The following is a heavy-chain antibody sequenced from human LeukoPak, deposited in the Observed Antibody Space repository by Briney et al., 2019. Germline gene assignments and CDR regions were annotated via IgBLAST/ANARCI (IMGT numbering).Heavy chain of an antibody. CDR3: ARDLLDGIRD. D-gene: IGHD5-24*01. V-gene: IGHV4-39*07. CDR1: GDSISSTSYY. CDR2: FYYST. Sequence: SETLSLTCTVSGDSISSTSYYWGWIRQPPGKGLEWIGSFYYSTYYNPSLKSRVTISVDTSKNQFSLKLSSVTAADTAVYYCARDLLDGIRDWGQGTLVTVSS. J-gene: IGHJ4*02.